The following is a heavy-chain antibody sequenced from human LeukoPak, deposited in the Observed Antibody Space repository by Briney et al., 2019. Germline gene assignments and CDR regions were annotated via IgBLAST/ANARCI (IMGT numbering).Heavy chain of an antibody. CDR2: INHSGST. Sequence: SETLSLTCAVYGGSFSGYYWSWIRQPPGKGLEWIGEINHSGSTNYNPSLKSRVTISVDTSKNQFSLKLSSVTAAGTAVYYCARVGYSYGDFDYWGQGTLVTVSS. CDR3: ARVGYSYGDFDY. CDR1: GGSFSGYY. V-gene: IGHV4-34*01. D-gene: IGHD5-18*01. J-gene: IGHJ4*02.